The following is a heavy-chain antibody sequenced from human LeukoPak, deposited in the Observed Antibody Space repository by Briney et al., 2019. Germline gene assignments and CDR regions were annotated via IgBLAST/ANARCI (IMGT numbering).Heavy chain of an antibody. Sequence: SETLSLTCTVSGGSISSYYWSLIRQPPGKGLEWIGYIYYSGSTNYNPSLKSRVTISVDTSKNQFSLKLSSVTAADTAVYYCASYITSTGYFDLWGRGTLVTVSS. D-gene: IGHD3-10*01. CDR3: ASYITSTGYFDL. J-gene: IGHJ2*01. CDR1: GGSISSYY. V-gene: IGHV4-59*01. CDR2: IYYSGST.